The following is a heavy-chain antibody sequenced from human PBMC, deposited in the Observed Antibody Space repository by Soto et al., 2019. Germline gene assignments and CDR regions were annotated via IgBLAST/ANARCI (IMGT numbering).Heavy chain of an antibody. D-gene: IGHD2-15*01. CDR3: ARGGYCIGGSCLGWFDF. CDR2: IYQTGNT. V-gene: IGHV4-4*02. CDR1: GVSLTTNNW. Sequence: QVQLQESGPGLVKPSETLSLTCAVSGVSLTTNNWWTWVRQAPGKGLEWVGEIYQTGNTNYNPSLNSRFIASLDKSKNQFFLKLTSVTAADTAIYYCARGGYCIGGSCLGWFDFWGQGTLVTVSS. J-gene: IGHJ5*01.